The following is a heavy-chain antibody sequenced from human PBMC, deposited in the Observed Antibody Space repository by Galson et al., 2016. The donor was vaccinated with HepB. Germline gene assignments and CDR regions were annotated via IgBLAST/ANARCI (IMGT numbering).Heavy chain of an antibody. V-gene: IGHV3-23*01. Sequence: SLRLSCAASGFTFSIYAMDWVRQAPGKGLEWVSSVSGGGGRTFYADSVKGRFTISRDKSPDTLYLQMNGLRAEDTAVYYCAKRGDMYYYGMDVWGQGTTVTVSS. CDR1: GFTFSIYA. CDR2: VSGGGGRT. CDR3: AKRGDMYYYGMDV. J-gene: IGHJ6*02. D-gene: IGHD2-21*02.